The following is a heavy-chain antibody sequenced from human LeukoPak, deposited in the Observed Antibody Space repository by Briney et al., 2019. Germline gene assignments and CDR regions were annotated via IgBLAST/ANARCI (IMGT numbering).Heavy chain of an antibody. J-gene: IGHJ3*02. CDR1: GGSFSGYY. CDR3: ARSANYYDSSGSRHAFDI. D-gene: IGHD3-22*01. V-gene: IGHV4-34*01. Sequence: SETLSLTCAVYGGSFSGYYWSWIRQPPGKGLEWIGEINHSGSTNYNPSLKSRVTMSVDTSKNQFSLKLSSVTAADTAVYYCARSANYYDSSGSRHAFDIWGQGTMVTVSS. CDR2: INHSGST.